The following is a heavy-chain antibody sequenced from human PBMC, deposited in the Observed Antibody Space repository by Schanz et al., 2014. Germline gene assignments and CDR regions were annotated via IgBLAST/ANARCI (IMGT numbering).Heavy chain of an antibody. V-gene: IGHV3-20*04. D-gene: IGHD3-22*01. CDR3: ARDASSSDYHLAH. J-gene: IGHJ4*02. CDR1: GFTFDNYA. CDR2: INWSDGGST. Sequence: EVQLVESGGGVVRPGGSLRLSCAASGFTFDNYALTWVRQVPGKGLEWVSRINWSDGGSTGYADSVRGRFTISRDNAKSSLYLEMNSLRVEDTAFYYCARDASSSDYHLAHWGQGTLVTVSS.